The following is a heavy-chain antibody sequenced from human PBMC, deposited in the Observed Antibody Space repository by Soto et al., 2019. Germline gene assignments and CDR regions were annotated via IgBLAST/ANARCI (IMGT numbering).Heavy chain of an antibody. D-gene: IGHD2-2*01. CDR2: RIPIFRTT. J-gene: IGHJ6*02. CDR1: GGTFSSYG. CDR3: AREVVVPAAIGYNYSAMDV. Sequence: QVQLVQSGAEVRKPGSSVKVSCKASGGTFSSYGITWVRQAPGQGLEWMGGRIPIFRTTNYAQKFQGRGTITADDSTGTAYMERSSLTTEDTAVYYSAREVVVPAAIGYNYSAMDVWGQGTTVTVSS. V-gene: IGHV1-69*01.